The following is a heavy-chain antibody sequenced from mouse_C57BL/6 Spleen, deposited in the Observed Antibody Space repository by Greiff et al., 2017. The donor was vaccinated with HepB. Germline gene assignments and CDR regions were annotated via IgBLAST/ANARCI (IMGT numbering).Heavy chain of an antibody. CDR2: ILPGSGST. V-gene: IGHV1-9*01. D-gene: IGHD3-2*02. CDR3: ARKTPNSSGYVDYAMDY. CDR1: GYTFTGYW. J-gene: IGHJ4*01. Sequence: VKLQESGAELMKPGASLKLSCKATGYTFTGYWIEWVKQRPGHGLEWIGEILPGSGSTNYNEKFKGKATFTADTSSNTAYMQLSSLTTEDSAIYYCARKTPNSSGYVDYAMDYWGQGTSVTVSS.